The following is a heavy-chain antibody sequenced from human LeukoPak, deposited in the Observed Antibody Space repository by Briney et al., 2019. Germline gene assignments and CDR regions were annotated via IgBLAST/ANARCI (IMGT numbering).Heavy chain of an antibody. V-gene: IGHV4-39*02. Sequence: SETLSLTCTVSGGSITSSTYYWDWVRQPPGKGLEWIGSISYSGDTYYHPSLMSRLTTSVDTSTNHFFLRLTSVTAPGTALYFWARRHHDYVWANSPSNCFDPWGQGTLVTVSP. J-gene: IGHJ5*02. CDR1: GGSITSSTYY. CDR2: ISYSGDT. CDR3: ARRHHDYVWANSPSNCFDP. D-gene: IGHD3-16*01.